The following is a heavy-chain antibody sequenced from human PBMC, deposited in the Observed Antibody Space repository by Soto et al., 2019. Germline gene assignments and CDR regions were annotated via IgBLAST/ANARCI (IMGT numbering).Heavy chain of an antibody. CDR3: ARGGLYDLWSGLID. CDR2: MHDSGTT. J-gene: IGHJ4*02. Sequence: QAQLLESGPGLVRPSQTLSLSCSVSGASVTSGDYYWNWIRQTPGTGLEWLGYMHDSGTTYYNPSRKSRVTISRDTSKNQFSLKLTSVSAADPAVYFCARGGLYDLWSGLIDWGQGIRVTVSS. D-gene: IGHD3-3*01. CDR1: GASVTSGDYY. V-gene: IGHV4-30-4*01.